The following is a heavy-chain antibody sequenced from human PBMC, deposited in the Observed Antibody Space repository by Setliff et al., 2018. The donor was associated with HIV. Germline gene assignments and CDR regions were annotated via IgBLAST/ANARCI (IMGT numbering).Heavy chain of an antibody. V-gene: IGHV3-33*06. J-gene: IGHJ3*01. CDR1: GFSFSTYV. Sequence: PGGSLRLSCAASGFSFSTYVMHWVRQAPGRALEWVALVWYEGNNKYYADSVRGRFTISRDNSNNTLFLQMSSLRDEDTAVYYCAKDRYCSGRSCYSGNAFDVWGQGTLVTV. CDR3: AKDRYCSGRSCYSGNAFDV. CDR2: VWYEGNNK. D-gene: IGHD2-15*01.